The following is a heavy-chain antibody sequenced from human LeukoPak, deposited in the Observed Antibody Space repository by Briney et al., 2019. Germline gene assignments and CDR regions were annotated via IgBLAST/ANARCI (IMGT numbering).Heavy chain of an antibody. CDR3: ADSTHSSSWYSR. CDR2: INHSGST. J-gene: IGHJ4*02. D-gene: IGHD6-13*01. Sequence: PSETLSLTCAVYGGSFSGYYWSWIRQPPGKGLEWIGEINHSGSTNYNPSLKSRVTISVDTSKNQFSLKLSSVTAADTAVYYCADSTHSSSWYSRWGQGTLVTVSS. CDR1: GGSFSGYY. V-gene: IGHV4-34*01.